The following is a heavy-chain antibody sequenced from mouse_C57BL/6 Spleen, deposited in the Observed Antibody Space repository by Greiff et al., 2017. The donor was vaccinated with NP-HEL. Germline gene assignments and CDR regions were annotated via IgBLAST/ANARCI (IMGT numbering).Heavy chain of an antibody. CDR1: GYTFTSYG. CDR3: AREELGRWYFDY. D-gene: IGHD4-1*01. Sequence: QVQLQQSGAELARPGASVKLSCKASGYTFTSYGISWVKQRTGQGLEWIGEIYPRSGNTYYNEKFKGKATLTADKSSSTAYMELRSLTSEDSAVYFCAREELGRWYFDYWGQGTTLTVSS. CDR2: IYPRSGNT. J-gene: IGHJ2*01. V-gene: IGHV1-81*01.